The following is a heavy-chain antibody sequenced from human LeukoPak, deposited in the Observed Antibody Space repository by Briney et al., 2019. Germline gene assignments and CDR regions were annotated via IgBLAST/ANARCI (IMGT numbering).Heavy chain of an antibody. Sequence: ASVKVSCKASGGTFSSYAISWVRQAPGQGLEWMGGIIPIFGTANYAQKFQGRVTITADESTSTAYMELSSLRSEDTAVYYWARGDDYGGDYYYYYYMDVWGKGTTVTVSS. CDR2: IIPIFGTA. V-gene: IGHV1-69*01. CDR1: GGTFSSYA. D-gene: IGHD4-23*01. J-gene: IGHJ6*03. CDR3: ARGDDYGGDYYYYYYMDV.